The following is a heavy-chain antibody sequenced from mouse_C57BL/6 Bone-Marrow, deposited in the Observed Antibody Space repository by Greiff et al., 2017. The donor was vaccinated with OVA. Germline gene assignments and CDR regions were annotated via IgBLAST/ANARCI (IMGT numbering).Heavy chain of an antibody. D-gene: IGHD2-5*01. CDR1: GYTFTDYA. CDR3: TRGYSNYYARDY. CDR2: IDPETGGT. Sequence: VQLQQSGAELVRPGASVTLSCKASGYTFTDYAMHWVKQTPVHGLEWIGAIDPETGGTAYNQKFKGKAILTADKSSSTAYMELRSLTSEDSAVYYCTRGYSNYYARDYWGQGTSVTVSS. V-gene: IGHV1-15*01. J-gene: IGHJ4*01.